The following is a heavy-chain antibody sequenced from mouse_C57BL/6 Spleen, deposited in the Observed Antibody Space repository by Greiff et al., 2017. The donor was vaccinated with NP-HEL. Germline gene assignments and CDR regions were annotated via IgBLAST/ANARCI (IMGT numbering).Heavy chain of an antibody. CDR2: IDPSDSYT. Sequence: QVQLQQPGAELVMPGASVKLSCKASGYTFTSYWMHWVKQRPGQGLEWIGEIDPSDSYTNYNQKFKGKSTLTVDKSSSTAYMQLSSLTSEDSAVYFCARSGIYYYGSRYAMDYWGQGTSVTVSS. J-gene: IGHJ4*01. V-gene: IGHV1-69*01. CDR1: GYTFTSYW. D-gene: IGHD1-1*01. CDR3: ARSGIYYYGSRYAMDY.